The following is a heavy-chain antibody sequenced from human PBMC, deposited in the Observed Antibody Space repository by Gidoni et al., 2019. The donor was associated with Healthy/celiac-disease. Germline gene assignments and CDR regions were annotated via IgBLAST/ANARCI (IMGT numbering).Heavy chain of an antibody. J-gene: IGHJ4*02. V-gene: IGHV3-23*01. Sequence: EVQLLESGGGLVQPGGSLRLSCAASGFTFSRYAMSWVRQAPGKGLEWVSAISGSGGSTYYADSVKGRFTISRDNSKNTLYLQMNSLRAEDTAVYYCAKNGGGSSGYYLTLDYWGQGTLVTVSS. CDR1: GFTFSRYA. CDR2: ISGSGGST. D-gene: IGHD3-22*01. CDR3: AKNGGGSSGYYLTLDY.